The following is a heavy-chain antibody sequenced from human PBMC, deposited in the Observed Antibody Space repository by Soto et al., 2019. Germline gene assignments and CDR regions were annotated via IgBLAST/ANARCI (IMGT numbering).Heavy chain of an antibody. CDR3: ARGGEMVRAFDI. V-gene: IGHV4-34*01. J-gene: IGHJ3*02. CDR1: GGSFSGYY. D-gene: IGHD3-10*01. CDR2: INHSGST. Sequence: QVQLQQWGAGLLKPSETLSLTCAVYGGSFSGYYWSWIRQPPGKGLEWIGEINHSGSTNYNPSLKSRVTISVDTSKNQFSLKLSSVTAADTAVYYCARGGEMVRAFDIWGQGTMVTVSS.